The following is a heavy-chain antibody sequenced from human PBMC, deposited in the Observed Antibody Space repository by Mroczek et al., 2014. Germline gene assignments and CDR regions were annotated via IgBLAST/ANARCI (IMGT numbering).Heavy chain of an antibody. CDR3: ARDVGIFYGSGRGRNAFDI. V-gene: IGHV4-31*03. CDR1: GGSISSGGYY. D-gene: IGHD3-10*01. J-gene: IGHJ3*02. CDR2: IYYSGGT. Sequence: VQLVESGPGLVKPSQTLSLTCTVSGGSISSGGYYWSWIRQHPGKGLEWIGYIYYSGGTYYNPSLKSRVTISVDTSKNQFSLKLSSVTAADTAVYYCARDVGIFYGSGRGRNAFDIWGQGTMVTVSS.